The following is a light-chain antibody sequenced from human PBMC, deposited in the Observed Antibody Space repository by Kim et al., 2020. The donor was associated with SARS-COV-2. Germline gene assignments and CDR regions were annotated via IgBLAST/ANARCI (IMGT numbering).Light chain of an antibody. CDR2: TND. CDR3: AAWDDSLSGPV. CDR1: GSNIGNNY. Sequence: QSVLTQPPSASRTPGQRVTISCSGSGSNIGNNYVYWYQQVPGTAPKLLMHTNDQRASGVPDRFSGSKSGTSASLAISGLRSEDEADYYCAAWDDSLSGPVFGGGTQLTVL. J-gene: IGLJ2*01. V-gene: IGLV1-47*02.